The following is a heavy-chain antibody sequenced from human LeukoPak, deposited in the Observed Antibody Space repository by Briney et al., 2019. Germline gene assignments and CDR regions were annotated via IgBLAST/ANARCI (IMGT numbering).Heavy chain of an antibody. CDR1: GFTFSNFW. V-gene: IGHV3-30-3*01. Sequence: GGSLRLSCTASGFTFSNFWMGWVRQAPGKGLEWVAVISYDGSNKYYADSVKGRFTISRDNSKNTLYLQMNSLRAEDTAVYYCARSLDRCGQGTLVTVSS. J-gene: IGHJ5*02. CDR3: ARSLDR. CDR2: ISYDGSNK.